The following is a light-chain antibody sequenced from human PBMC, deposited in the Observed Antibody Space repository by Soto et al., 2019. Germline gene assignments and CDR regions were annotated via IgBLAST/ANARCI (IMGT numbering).Light chain of an antibody. CDR2: DVS. Sequence: QSALTQPASVSGSPGQAITISCTGTSCDVGGYTYVSWYQQHPGKAPKFIIYDVSNRPSGVSNRFSGSKSGNTASLTISGLQAEDEADYYCSSYTTSNTRQIVFGTGTKVTVL. V-gene: IGLV2-14*01. J-gene: IGLJ1*01. CDR3: SSYTTSNTRQIV. CDR1: SCDVGGYTY.